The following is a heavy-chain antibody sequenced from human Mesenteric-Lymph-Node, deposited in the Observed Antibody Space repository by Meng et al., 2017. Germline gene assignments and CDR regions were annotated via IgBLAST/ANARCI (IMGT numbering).Heavy chain of an antibody. CDR2: IYYSGST. CDR1: GGSVSSGSYY. V-gene: IGHV4-61*01. Sequence: SETLSLTCTVSGGSVSSGSYYWSWIRQPPGKGLEWIGYIYYSGSTNYNPSLKSRVTISVDTSKNQFSLKLSSVTAADTAVYYCARVVGQFLVYFDYWGQGALVTVSS. CDR3: ARVVGQFLVYFDY. J-gene: IGHJ4*02. D-gene: IGHD6-19*01.